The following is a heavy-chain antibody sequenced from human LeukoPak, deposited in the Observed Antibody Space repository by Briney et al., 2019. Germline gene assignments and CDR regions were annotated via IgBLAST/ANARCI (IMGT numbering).Heavy chain of an antibody. V-gene: IGHV4-59*08. CDR1: GSMYNYY. CDR3: AGNVAAAGPDYFDY. Sequence: SETLSLTCTVSGSMYNYYWSWIRQPPGKGLEWIGYIHYNGITNYNPSLKSRVTMSLDTSKNQVSLKLNSVTAADTAVYYCAGNVAAAGPDYFDYWGQGTLVTVSS. D-gene: IGHD6-13*01. J-gene: IGHJ4*02. CDR2: IHYNGIT.